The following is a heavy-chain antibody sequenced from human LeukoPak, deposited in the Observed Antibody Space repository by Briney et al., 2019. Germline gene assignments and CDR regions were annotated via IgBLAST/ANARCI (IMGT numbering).Heavy chain of an antibody. Sequence: NSSETLSLTCTVSAYSISSGYYWGWIRQPPGKGLEWIGSLSHSGSTFYNPSLKSRVTISVDTSKNQFSLRLRSVTAADTAVYYCAKSNGYGLVDIWGQGTMVTVSS. D-gene: IGHD3-10*01. J-gene: IGHJ3*02. CDR2: LSHSGST. CDR3: AKSNGYGLVDI. CDR1: AYSISSGYY. V-gene: IGHV4-38-2*02.